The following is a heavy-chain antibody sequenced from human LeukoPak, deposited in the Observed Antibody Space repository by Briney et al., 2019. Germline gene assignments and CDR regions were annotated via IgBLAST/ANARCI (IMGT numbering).Heavy chain of an antibody. D-gene: IGHD2-8*01. CDR3: GKDCTNDVYFAFEP. CDR1: GFTFSNYG. Sequence: GGSLRLSCAASGFTFSNYGMSWVRQAPGKGLEWVSAISGNGGSTYYADSVKGRFPISRDNSKNTLYLQMNSLRAEDTAVYCCGKDCTNDVYFAFEPWGQGTLVTVSS. J-gene: IGHJ5*01. V-gene: IGHV3-23*01. CDR2: ISGNGGST.